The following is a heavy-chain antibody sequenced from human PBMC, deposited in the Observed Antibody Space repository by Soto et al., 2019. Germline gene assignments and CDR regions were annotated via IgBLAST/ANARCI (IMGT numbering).Heavy chain of an antibody. J-gene: IGHJ5*02. V-gene: IGHV4-39*01. CDR3: PRRSNWNDNYFDP. D-gene: IGHD1-20*01. CDR1: GASISVHSYY. Sequence: SETLSLTCTVSGASISVHSYYWTWIRQPPGKGLEWIGSSYYSGTTYFNPSLKSRATISVDTSKNQFSLRLTSVTAADTAIYYCPRRSNWNDNYFDPWGRGARGT. CDR2: SYYSGTT.